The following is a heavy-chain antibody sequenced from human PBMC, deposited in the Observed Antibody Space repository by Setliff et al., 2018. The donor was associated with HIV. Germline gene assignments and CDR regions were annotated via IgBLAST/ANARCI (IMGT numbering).Heavy chain of an antibody. CDR3: ARDKTYCNYSRCSRAGWYFDL. Sequence: PSETLSLTCTVSGYSINSSHFWGWIRQPPGQGLEWVGSIYHSGNTHYNPPLKSRVTISVDTSKNQFSLKLSSVTAADTAVYYCARDKTYCNYSRCSRAGWYFDLWGRGTLVTVSS. J-gene: IGHJ2*01. CDR2: IYHSGNT. V-gene: IGHV4-38-2*02. D-gene: IGHD2-2*01. CDR1: GYSINSSHF.